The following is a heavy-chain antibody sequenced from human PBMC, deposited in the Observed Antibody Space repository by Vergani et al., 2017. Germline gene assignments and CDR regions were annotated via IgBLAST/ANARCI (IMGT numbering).Heavy chain of an antibody. Sequence: EVQLVQSGAEVKKPGATMKISCKVSGYTFTDHYMHWVKQAPGKGLEWMGLVDPEDGETIYAEKFQGRVTIAADTSTDTAHLELSSLRSEDTAVYYCATPQTVTTGGKEGWGQGTTVIVSS. CDR2: VDPEDGET. J-gene: IGHJ6*02. CDR3: ATPQTVTTGGKEG. D-gene: IGHD4-17*01. V-gene: IGHV1-69-2*01. CDR1: GYTFTDHY.